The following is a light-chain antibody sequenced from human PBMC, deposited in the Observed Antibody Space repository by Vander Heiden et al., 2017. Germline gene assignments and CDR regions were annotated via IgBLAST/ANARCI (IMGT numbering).Light chain of an antibody. CDR3: SSYTPSSTLEV. CDR1: SSDVGGYNY. J-gene: IGLJ1*01. Sequence: QSALTQPASVSGSPGQSLTIPCTGNSSDVGGYNYVSWYQQYPGKVPKLIIYEVNNRPSGVSNRFSGSKSGNTASLTISGLQSEDEANDYCSSYTPSSTLEVFGRGTMVSVL. V-gene: IGLV2-14*01. CDR2: EVN.